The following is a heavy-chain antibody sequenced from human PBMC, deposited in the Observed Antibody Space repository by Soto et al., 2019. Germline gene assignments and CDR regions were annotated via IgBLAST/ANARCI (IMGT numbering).Heavy chain of an antibody. CDR1: GFTFSNAW. Sequence: EVQLVESGGGLVKPGGSLRLSCAASGFTFSNAWMSWVRQAPGKGLEWFGRIKSKTDGGTTDIASPVKGRLTISRDDSKNTLYLQMNSLKTEDTAVYYCTTVDYWGQGTLVTVSS. V-gene: IGHV3-15*01. CDR3: TTVDY. J-gene: IGHJ4*02. CDR2: IKSKTDGGTT.